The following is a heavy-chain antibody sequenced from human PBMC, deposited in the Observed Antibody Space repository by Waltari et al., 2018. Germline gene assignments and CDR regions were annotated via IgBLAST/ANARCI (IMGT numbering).Heavy chain of an antibody. J-gene: IGHJ4*02. D-gene: IGHD6-13*01. V-gene: IGHV3-23*01. CDR2: IRGTGGST. CDR1: GFTFTSYA. Sequence: EVQLLESGGGLVQPGGSLRLSCAASGFTFTSYAMRWVRQAPGKGMEWVSAIRGTGGSTYYADSVKGRFTISRDNSKNTLYLQMNSLRAEDTAVYYCAKEPRPFSSSWWFDYWGQGTLVTVSS. CDR3: AKEPRPFSSSWWFDY.